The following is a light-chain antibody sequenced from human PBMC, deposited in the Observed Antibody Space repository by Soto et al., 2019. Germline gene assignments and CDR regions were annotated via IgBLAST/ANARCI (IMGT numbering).Light chain of an antibody. V-gene: IGKV3-11*01. Sequence: EIVLTQSPATLSLSPGERATLSCRASQSVGSFLAWYQQTPGQAPRLLIYDASNKATGIPARFSGSGSGTDFTLTINRLEPDDFAVYHCQQYGSSITFGGGTKVEVK. CDR3: QQYGSSIT. CDR2: DAS. CDR1: QSVGSF. J-gene: IGKJ4*01.